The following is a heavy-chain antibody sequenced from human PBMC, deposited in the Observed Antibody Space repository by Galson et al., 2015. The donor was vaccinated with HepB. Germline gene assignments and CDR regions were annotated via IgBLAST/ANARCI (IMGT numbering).Heavy chain of an antibody. CDR1: GFTFGDYA. D-gene: IGHD3-22*01. Sequence: SLRLSCAASGFTFGDYALTWFRQAPGKGLEWVSLIRSKPYGGTTEYAASVKGRFTISRDDSKSIAFLQMNSLRTEDTAVYYCTRVSRNMYFDSSGIFDIWGQGTLVTVPS. CDR3: TRVSRNMYFDSSGIFDI. V-gene: IGHV3-49*03. CDR2: IRSKPYGGTT. J-gene: IGHJ4*02.